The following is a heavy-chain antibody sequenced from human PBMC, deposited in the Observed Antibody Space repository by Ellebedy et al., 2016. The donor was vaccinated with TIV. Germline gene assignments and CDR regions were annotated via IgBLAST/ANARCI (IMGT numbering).Heavy chain of an antibody. V-gene: IGHV3-23*01. J-gene: IGHJ6*02. CDR3: AQTNWGSGGFYGMDV. CDR2: ISGSGTNP. CDR1: GFTFSNYA. D-gene: IGHD7-27*01. Sequence: GGSLRLSCAASGFTFSNYAMTWVRQAPGKGLEWVSAISGSGTNPHYTDSLRGRFTISRDNSKNTLYLQMDSLRAEDTAVYYCAQTNWGSGGFYGMDVWGQGTTVTVSS.